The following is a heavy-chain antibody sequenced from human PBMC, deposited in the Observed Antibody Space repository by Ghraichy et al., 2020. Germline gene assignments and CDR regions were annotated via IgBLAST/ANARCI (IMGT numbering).Heavy chain of an antibody. V-gene: IGHV4-39*01. CDR1: GGSVSSRSYY. D-gene: IGHD1-26*01. CDR2: IFYSGST. Sequence: SETLSLTCTVSGGSVSSRSYYWGWIRQPPGKGLEWIGSIFYSGSTYYNPSLKSRVTISVDTSKNQFSLKLSSVTAADTAVYYCASSGSHYQRFDYWGQGTLVTVSS. J-gene: IGHJ4*02. CDR3: ASSGSHYQRFDY.